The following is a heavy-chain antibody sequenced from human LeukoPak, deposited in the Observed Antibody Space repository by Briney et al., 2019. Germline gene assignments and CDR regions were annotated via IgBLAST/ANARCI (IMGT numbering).Heavy chain of an antibody. Sequence: ASVKVSCKASGYTFISYGISWVRQAPGQGLEWMGWITAYNGYTNYAQKFQGRVTMTTDASTSTAYMELRSLRSGDTAVYYCARNGSSYLDAFDIWGQGTLVTVSS. CDR2: ITAYNGYT. CDR3: ARNGSSYLDAFDI. CDR1: GYTFISYG. J-gene: IGHJ3*02. D-gene: IGHD3-22*01. V-gene: IGHV1-18*01.